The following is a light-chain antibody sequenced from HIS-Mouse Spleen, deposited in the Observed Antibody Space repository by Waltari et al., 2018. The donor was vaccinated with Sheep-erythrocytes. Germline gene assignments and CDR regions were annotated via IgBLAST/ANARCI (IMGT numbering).Light chain of an antibody. V-gene: IGLV3-1*01. J-gene: IGLJ3*02. CDR1: KLGDKY. Sequence: SYELTQPPSVSVSPGQTASITRSGDKLGDKYACGYQQTPGQSPVLVIYQDSKRPSGIPERFSGSNSGNTATLTISGTQAMDEADYYCQAWDSSTAWVFGGGTKLTVL. CDR3: QAWDSSTAWV. CDR2: QDS.